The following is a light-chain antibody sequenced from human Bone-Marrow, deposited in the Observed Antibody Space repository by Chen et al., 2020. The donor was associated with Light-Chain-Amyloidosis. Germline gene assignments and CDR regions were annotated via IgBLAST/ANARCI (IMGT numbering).Light chain of an antibody. V-gene: IGLV3-25*03. CDR1: DLPTKY. J-gene: IGLJ2*01. CDR2: RDT. Sequence: SYELTQPPSVSVSPGQTARITCSGDDLPTKYAYWYQQKPGQATVLVIHRDTERPSGISERFSGSSSGTTDTLTISGVQAEDEADYHCQSADSSGTYEVIFGGGTMLTVL. CDR3: QSADSSGTYEVI.